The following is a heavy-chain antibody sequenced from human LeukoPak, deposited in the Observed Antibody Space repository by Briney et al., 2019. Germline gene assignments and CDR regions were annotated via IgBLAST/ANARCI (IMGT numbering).Heavy chain of an antibody. CDR1: GGTFSSYA. CDR2: IIPILGIA. V-gene: IGHV1-69*04. J-gene: IGHJ5*02. D-gene: IGHD2-21*02. Sequence: SVKVSCKASGGTFSSYAISWVRQAPGQGLEWMGRIIPILGIANYAQKFQGRVTITADKSTSTAYMELSSLRSEDTAVYYCARALYCGGDCYLGNGFAPWGQGTLVTVSS. CDR3: ARALYCGGDCYLGNGFAP.